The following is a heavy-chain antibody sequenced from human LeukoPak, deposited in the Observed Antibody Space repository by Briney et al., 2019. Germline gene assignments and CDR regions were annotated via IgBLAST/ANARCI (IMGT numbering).Heavy chain of an antibody. CDR2: IYYSGST. D-gene: IGHD4-17*01. J-gene: IGHJ4*02. V-gene: IGHV4-59*01. Sequence: SETLSLTCTVSGGSISSYYWSWIRQPPGKGLEWIGYIYYSGSTNYNPSLKSRVTISVDTSKNQFSLKLSSVTAADTAVYYCARGPNEYGDYTYWGQGTLVTVSS. CDR1: GGSISSYY. CDR3: ARGPNEYGDYTY.